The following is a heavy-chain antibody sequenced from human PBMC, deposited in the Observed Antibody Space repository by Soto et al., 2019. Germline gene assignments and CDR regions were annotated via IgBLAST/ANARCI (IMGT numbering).Heavy chain of an antibody. V-gene: IGHV1-2*04. CDR2: INPNSGGT. D-gene: IGHD3-10*01. CDR1: GYTFTGYY. Sequence: ASVKVSCKASGYTFTGYYMHWVRQAPGQGLEWMGWINPNSGGTNYAQKLQGWVTMTRDTSISTAYMELSRLRSDDTAVYYCERRGREGNSYYMDVWGQGTTVTVPS. CDR3: ERRGREGNSYYMDV. J-gene: IGHJ6*02.